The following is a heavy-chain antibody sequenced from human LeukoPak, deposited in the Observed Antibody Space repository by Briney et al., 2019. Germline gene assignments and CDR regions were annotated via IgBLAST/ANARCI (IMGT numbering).Heavy chain of an antibody. D-gene: IGHD2-2*01. V-gene: IGHV1-18*01. Sequence: ASVKVSCKASGYTVTSYGISWVRQAPGQGLEWMGWISAYNGNTNYAQKLQGRVTMTTDTSTSTAYMELRSLRSDDTAVYYCARGPEKEDIVVVPAATYYYYYYMDVWGKGTTVTVSS. CDR1: GYTVTSYG. J-gene: IGHJ6*03. CDR2: ISAYNGNT. CDR3: ARGPEKEDIVVVPAATYYYYYYMDV.